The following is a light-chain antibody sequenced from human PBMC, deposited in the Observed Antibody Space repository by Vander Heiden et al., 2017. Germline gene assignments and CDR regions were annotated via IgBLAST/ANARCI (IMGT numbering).Light chain of an antibody. CDR3: AAWDDSLSVYV. J-gene: IGLJ1*01. Sequence: QSVLTQSPSASGTPGQRVTISCSGSRSNIGNNPVNWYQQLPGTAPKLLIYGNTQRPSGVPARFSGPKSGTSASLAISGLQSEDEADYYCAAWDDSLSVYVFGTGTKVTLL. V-gene: IGLV1-44*01. CDR2: GNT. CDR1: RSNIGNNP.